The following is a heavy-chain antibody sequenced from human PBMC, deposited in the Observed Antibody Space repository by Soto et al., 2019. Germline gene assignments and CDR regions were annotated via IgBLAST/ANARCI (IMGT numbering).Heavy chain of an antibody. J-gene: IGHJ4*02. CDR1: GGSISSGSYY. Sequence: SETLSLTCTVSGGSISSGSYYWGWIRQHPGKGLEWIGSIYYSGSTYYNPSLKSRVTISVDTSKNQFSLKLSSVTAADTAVYYCAILSVHTAMVPGRYCDPGTLGALSS. V-gene: IGHV4-39*01. CDR2: IYYSGST. CDR3: AILSVHTAMVPGRY. D-gene: IGHD5-18*01.